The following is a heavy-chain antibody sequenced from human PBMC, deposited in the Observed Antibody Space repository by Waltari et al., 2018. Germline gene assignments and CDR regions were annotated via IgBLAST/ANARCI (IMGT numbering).Heavy chain of an antibody. J-gene: IGHJ4*02. V-gene: IGHV3-7*04. CDR2: INQDGSGE. CDR3: QRGDY. CDR1: GSTFRNFW. Sequence: EVQLVESGGGLVQPGGSRRHSCAASGSTFRNFWMSWARQASGKGLEWVANINQDGSGEYYVDSVKGRFTISRDNARNTLYLQMNSLRAEDTAVYYCQRGDYWGQGTLVTVSS.